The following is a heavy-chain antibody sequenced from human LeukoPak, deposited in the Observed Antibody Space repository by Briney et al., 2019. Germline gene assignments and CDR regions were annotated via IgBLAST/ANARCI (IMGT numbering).Heavy chain of an antibody. D-gene: IGHD6-19*01. Sequence: GGSLRLSCAASGFTFSSYGMHWVRQAPGKGLEWVAVISYDGSNKYYADSVKGRFTISRDNSKNTLYLQMNSLRAEDTAVYYCAKAAGYSSGWDVPGFDYWGQGTLVTVSS. J-gene: IGHJ4*02. CDR1: GFTFSSYG. V-gene: IGHV3-30*18. CDR3: AKAAGYSSGWDVPGFDY. CDR2: ISYDGSNK.